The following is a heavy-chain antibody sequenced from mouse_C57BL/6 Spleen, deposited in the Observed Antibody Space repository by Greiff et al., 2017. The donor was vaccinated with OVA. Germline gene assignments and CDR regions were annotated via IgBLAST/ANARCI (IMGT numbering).Heavy chain of an antibody. CDR3: ARSYGSSSYWYFDV. Sequence: VQLQQPGTELVKPGASVKLSCKASGYTFTSYWMHWVKQRPGQGLEWIGNINPSNGGINYNEKFKSKATLTVDKSSSTAYMQLSSLTSEDSAVYYCARSYGSSSYWYFDVWGTGTTVTVSS. D-gene: IGHD1-1*01. J-gene: IGHJ1*03. CDR1: GYTFTSYW. CDR2: INPSNGGI. V-gene: IGHV1-53*01.